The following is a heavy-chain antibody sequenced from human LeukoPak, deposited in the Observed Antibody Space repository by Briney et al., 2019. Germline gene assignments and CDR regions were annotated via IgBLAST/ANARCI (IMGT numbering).Heavy chain of an antibody. Sequence: ASVKVSCKASGYTFTSYGISWVRQAPGQGLEWMGWISAYNGNTNYAQKLQGRVTMTTDTSTSTAYMELRSLRSDDTAVYYCARAYHYDILTGYYADDYWGQGTLVTVSS. J-gene: IGHJ4*02. D-gene: IGHD3-9*01. CDR2: ISAYNGNT. CDR3: ARAYHYDILTGYYADDY. CDR1: GYTFTSYG. V-gene: IGHV1-18*01.